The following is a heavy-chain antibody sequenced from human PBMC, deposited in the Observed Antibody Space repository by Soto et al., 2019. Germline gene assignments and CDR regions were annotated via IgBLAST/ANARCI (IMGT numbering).Heavy chain of an antibody. V-gene: IGHV4-30-4*01. CDR2: IYYSGST. D-gene: IGHD6-13*01. CDR1: GGSLSSGDYY. CDR3: PREGAYSSSWSWFAP. Sequence: SETLSLICTVSGGSLSSGDYYWSWIRQPPGKGLEWIGYIYYSGSTYYNPSLKSRVTISVDTSKNQFSLKLSSVTAADTAVYYCPREGAYSSSWSWFAPWGQGTLVPVSS. J-gene: IGHJ5*02.